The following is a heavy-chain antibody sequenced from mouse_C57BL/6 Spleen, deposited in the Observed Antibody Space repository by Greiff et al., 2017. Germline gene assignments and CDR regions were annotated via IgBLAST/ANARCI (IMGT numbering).Heavy chain of an antibody. Sequence: QVQLKESGAELVRPGTSVKVSCKASGYAFTNYLLEWVKQRPGQGLEWIGVINPGSGGTNYNEKFKGKATLTADKSSSTAYMQLSSLASEDSAVYFCARRLLYYYAMDYWGQGTSVTVSS. CDR1: GYAFTNYL. CDR2: INPGSGGT. V-gene: IGHV1-54*01. J-gene: IGHJ4*01. D-gene: IGHD1-2*01. CDR3: ARRLLYYYAMDY.